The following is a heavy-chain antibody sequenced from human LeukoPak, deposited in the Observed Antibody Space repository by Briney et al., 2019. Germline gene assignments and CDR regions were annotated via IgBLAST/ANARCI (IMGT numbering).Heavy chain of an antibody. D-gene: IGHD2-15*01. CDR1: GFTFSSYA. CDR2: ISSSGSTI. J-gene: IGHJ6*02. V-gene: IGHV3-48*03. Sequence: HPGGSLRLSCTASGFTFSSYAMNWVRQAPGEGLEWVSYISSSGSTIYYADSVKGRFTISRDNAKNSLYLQMNSLRAEDTAVYYCVREGGYCSGDSCYSDFYYYAMDVWGQGTTVTVSS. CDR3: VREGGYCSGDSCYSDFYYYAMDV.